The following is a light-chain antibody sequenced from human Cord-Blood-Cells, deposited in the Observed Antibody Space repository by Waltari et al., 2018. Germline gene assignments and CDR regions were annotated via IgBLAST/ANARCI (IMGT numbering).Light chain of an antibody. V-gene: IGKV1-5*03. CDR1: QSISSW. CDR3: QQYNSYSWT. CDR2: KAS. Sequence: DIQMTQSPSTLSASVGDRVTITCRASQSISSWLAWYQQKPGKAPKLLFYKASSLESGGPSRVSGSGSGTEFTLTISSLQPDDFATYYCQQYNSYSWTFGQGTKVEIK. J-gene: IGKJ1*01.